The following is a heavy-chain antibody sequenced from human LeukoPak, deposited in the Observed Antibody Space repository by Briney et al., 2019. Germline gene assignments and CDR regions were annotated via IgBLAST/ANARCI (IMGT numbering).Heavy chain of an antibody. CDR2: IYYSGST. CDR1: GGSISSSSYY. D-gene: IGHD6-19*01. J-gene: IGHJ6*04. CDR3: ARARHSSGWYYLHRPMDV. V-gene: IGHV4-39*07. Sequence: SETLCLTCTVSGGSISSSSYYWGWIRQPPGKGLEWIGRIYYSGSTYYNPSLKSRVTISVDTSKNQFSLKLSSVTAADTAVYYCARARHSSGWYYLHRPMDVWGKGTTVTVSS.